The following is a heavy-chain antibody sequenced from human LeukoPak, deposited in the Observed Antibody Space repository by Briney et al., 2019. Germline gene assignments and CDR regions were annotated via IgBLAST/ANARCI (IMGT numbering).Heavy chain of an antibody. J-gene: IGHJ4*02. CDR3: AKERYCGGDCDSGSLDY. CDR2: ISWNSGSL. Sequence: SGGSLRLSCAASGFTFDDYGMHWVRQAPGKGLEWVSGISWNSGSLGYADSVKGRFTISRDNAKNSLYLQMNSLRAEDTALYYCAKERYCGGDCDSGSLDYWGQGTLVTVSS. V-gene: IGHV3-9*01. CDR1: GFTFDDYG. D-gene: IGHD2-21*02.